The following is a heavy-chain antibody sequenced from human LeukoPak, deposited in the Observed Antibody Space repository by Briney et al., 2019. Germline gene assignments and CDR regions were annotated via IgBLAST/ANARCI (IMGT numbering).Heavy chain of an antibody. Sequence: ASVKVSCKASGYTFSSYGISWVRQAPGQGLEWMGWVSVHNGNTNYAQKFQGRVTMTTDPSTSTAYMALRSLRSDDTAVYYCATELGVSGAFDIWGQGTMVTVSS. J-gene: IGHJ3*02. CDR1: GYTFSSYG. V-gene: IGHV1-18*01. CDR2: VSVHNGNT. CDR3: ATELGVSGAFDI.